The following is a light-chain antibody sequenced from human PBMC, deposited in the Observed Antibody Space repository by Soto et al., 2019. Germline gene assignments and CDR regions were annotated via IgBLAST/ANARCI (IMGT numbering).Light chain of an antibody. CDR2: GAS. CDR3: QQYNTSPFT. J-gene: IGKJ3*01. Sequence: EIVMTQSPAALSVSPGERATLSCRASQSVSSNLAWYQQKPGQAPRLLIYGASTRATGIPARFSGSGSGTDFTLTISRLESEDFAVYYCQQYNTSPFTFGPGTKVDIK. CDR1: QSVSSN. V-gene: IGKV3-15*01.